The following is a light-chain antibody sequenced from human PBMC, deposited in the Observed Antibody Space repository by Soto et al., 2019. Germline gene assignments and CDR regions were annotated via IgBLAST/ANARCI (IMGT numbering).Light chain of an antibody. CDR1: QSVSSY. CDR3: QQYANWPPWT. Sequence: EIVMTQSPATLSVSPGERATLSCRASQSVSSYLAWYQQKPGQAPRLLIYGASTRATGIPARFSGSGSGTEFTLTISSLQPEDFAVYYCQQYANWPPWTFGQGTKVEIK. J-gene: IGKJ1*01. CDR2: GAS. V-gene: IGKV3-15*01.